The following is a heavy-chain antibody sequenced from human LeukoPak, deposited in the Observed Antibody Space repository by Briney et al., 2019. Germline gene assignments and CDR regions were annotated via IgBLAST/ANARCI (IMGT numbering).Heavy chain of an antibody. CDR2: INYNGIRT. CDR1: GFTFDDYG. CDR3: ARVLHKRNYDSTTYYGY. Sequence: GGSLRLSCAASGFTFDDYGMSWVRQAPGKGLEWVSDINYNGIRTDYADSVKGRFTISRDNAKNSLYLQMNSLRAEDTAVYYCARVLHKRNYDSTTYYGYWGQGTLVTVSS. D-gene: IGHD3-22*01. V-gene: IGHV3-20*04. J-gene: IGHJ4*02.